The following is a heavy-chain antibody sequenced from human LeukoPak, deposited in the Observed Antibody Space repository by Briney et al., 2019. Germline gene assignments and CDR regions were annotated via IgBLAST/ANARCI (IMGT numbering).Heavy chain of an antibody. CDR3: ARDPRGISVGGAGFFDY. V-gene: IGHV3-33*01. Sequence: GGSLRLSCAASGFTFSSYGMHWVRQAPGKGLEWVAVIWYDGSNKYYADSVKGRFTISRDNSKNTLYLQMNSLRAEDTALYYCARDPRGISVGGAGFFDYWGQGALVTVSS. CDR2: IWYDGSNK. CDR1: GFTFSSYG. D-gene: IGHD6-19*01. J-gene: IGHJ4*02.